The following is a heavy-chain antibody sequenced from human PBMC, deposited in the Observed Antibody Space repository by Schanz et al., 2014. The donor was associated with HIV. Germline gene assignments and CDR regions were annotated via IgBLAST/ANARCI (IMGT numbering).Heavy chain of an antibody. D-gene: IGHD3-22*01. J-gene: IGHJ4*02. CDR1: GFNFNNYA. V-gene: IGHV3-23*01. CDR2: ISESGGRT. Sequence: ESGGGLEQPGGSLRLSCAASGFNFNNYAMTWVRQAPGKGLEWVSSISESGGRTYYADSVNGRFTISRDNSKNTLYLQMTTLRTEDTAVYYCAKPEYDSRGNSQSHFDYWGQGTLVTVSS. CDR3: AKPEYDSRGNSQSHFDY.